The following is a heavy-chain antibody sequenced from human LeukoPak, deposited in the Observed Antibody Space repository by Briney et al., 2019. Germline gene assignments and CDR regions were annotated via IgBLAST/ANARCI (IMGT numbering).Heavy chain of an antibody. CDR2: ISSSGGST. D-gene: IGHD2-15*01. V-gene: IGHV3-23*01. J-gene: IGHJ5*02. CDR1: GFTFSSYA. CDR3: AKDGYCSGGSCYHNWFDP. Sequence: GGSLRLSCAASGFTFSSYAMSWVRQAPGKGLEWVSAISSSGGSTYYADSVKGRFTISRDNSKNTLYLQMNSLRAEDTAVYYCAKDGYCSGGSCYHNWFDPWGQGTLVTVSS.